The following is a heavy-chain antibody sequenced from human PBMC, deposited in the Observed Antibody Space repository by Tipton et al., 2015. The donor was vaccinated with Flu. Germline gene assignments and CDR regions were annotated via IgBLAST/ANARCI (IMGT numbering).Heavy chain of an antibody. D-gene: IGHD4-17*01. CDR1: GGSISSYY. CDR2: IYYSGST. J-gene: IGHJ3*02. CDR3: ARYDYGDHSAFDI. V-gene: IGHV4-59*01. Sequence: PSLTCTVSGGSISSYYWSWIRQPPGKGLEWIGYIYYSGSTNYNPSLKSRVTISVDTSKNQFSLKLSSVTAADTAVYYCARYDYGDHSAFDIWGQGTMVTVSS.